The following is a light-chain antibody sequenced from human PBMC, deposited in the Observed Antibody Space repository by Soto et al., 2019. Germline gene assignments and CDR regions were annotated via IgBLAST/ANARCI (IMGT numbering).Light chain of an antibody. Sequence: QSVLTQPASLSGSPGPSITISCTGTSSDIGGYNYVSWYQHHPGKAPKLMIYDVSNRPSGVSNRFSGSKSGNTASLTISGLQPEDEADYYCCSYTTSNTRQIVFGTGTKVTVL. V-gene: IGLV2-14*03. CDR1: SSDIGGYNY. J-gene: IGLJ1*01. CDR2: DVS. CDR3: CSYTTSNTRQIV.